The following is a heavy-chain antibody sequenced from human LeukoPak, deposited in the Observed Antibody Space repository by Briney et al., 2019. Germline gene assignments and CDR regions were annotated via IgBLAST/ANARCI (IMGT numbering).Heavy chain of an antibody. D-gene: IGHD3-22*01. CDR3: ARAPFYDSSGYWTQRAFDI. CDR1: GGSLSSYY. Sequence: SETLSLTCTVSGGSLSSYYWSWIRQPPGKGLEWIGYIYYSGSTNYNPSLTSRVTISLDTSKNQFSLKLSSVTAVDTAVYYCARAPFYDSSGYWTQRAFDIWGQGTMVTVSS. CDR2: IYYSGST. J-gene: IGHJ3*02. V-gene: IGHV4-59*01.